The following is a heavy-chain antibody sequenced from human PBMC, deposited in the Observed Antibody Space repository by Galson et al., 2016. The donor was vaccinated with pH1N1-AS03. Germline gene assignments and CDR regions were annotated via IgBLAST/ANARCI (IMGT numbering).Heavy chain of an antibody. Sequence: SLRLSCAASGFSFNTYGMHWVRQAPGKGLEWVAVIWYDGSTKYYGDSVKGRFIISRDNSRNTVYLQMKSLRAEDTAVYYCARADSGREFDYWGQGTLVTVSS. CDR3: ARADSGREFDY. V-gene: IGHV3-33*08. D-gene: IGHD1-26*01. CDR1: GFSFNTYG. CDR2: IWYDGSTK. J-gene: IGHJ4*02.